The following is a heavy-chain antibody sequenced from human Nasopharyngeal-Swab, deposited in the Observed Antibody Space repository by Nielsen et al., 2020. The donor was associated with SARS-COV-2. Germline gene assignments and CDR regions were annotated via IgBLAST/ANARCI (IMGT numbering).Heavy chain of an antibody. CDR3: ARDMSDYGDYAYNWFDP. Sequence: GGSLRLSCAASGFTFSDYYMSWIRQAPGKGLEWVSYISSSGSTIYYADSVKGRFTISRDNAKNSLYLQMNSLRAEDTAVYYCARDMSDYGDYAYNWFDPWGQGTLVTVSS. CDR2: ISSSGSTI. D-gene: IGHD4-17*01. CDR1: GFTFSDYY. J-gene: IGHJ5*02. V-gene: IGHV3-11*04.